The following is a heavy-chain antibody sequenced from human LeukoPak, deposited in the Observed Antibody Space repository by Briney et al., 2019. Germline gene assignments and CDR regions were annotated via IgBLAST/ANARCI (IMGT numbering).Heavy chain of an antibody. CDR3: ARLYVGAPHFDY. Sequence: SETLSLTCAVYGGSFSGYYWSWIRQPPGKGLEWIGEINHSGSANYNPSLKSRVTISVDTSKNQLSLKLTSVTAADTAVYYCARLYVGAPHFDYWGQGTLVTVSS. J-gene: IGHJ4*02. V-gene: IGHV4-34*01. D-gene: IGHD1-26*01. CDR2: INHSGSA. CDR1: GGSFSGYY.